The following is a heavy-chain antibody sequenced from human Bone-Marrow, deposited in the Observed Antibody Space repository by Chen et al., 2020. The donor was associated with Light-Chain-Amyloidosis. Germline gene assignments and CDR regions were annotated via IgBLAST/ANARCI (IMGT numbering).Heavy chain of an antibody. J-gene: IGHJ4*02. D-gene: IGHD5-12*01. CDR1: GYTFPNYW. CDR3: ARRRDGYDFDY. V-gene: IGHV5-51*01. Sequence: EVQLEQSGPEVKKPGESLKISCKGSGYTFPNYWIGWVRQMPGKGLEWMGVIYPDDSAARYSPSCEGQGTISADKSITTAYLQWRSLKASDTAMYYWARRRDGYDFDYWGQGTLVTVSS. CDR2: IYPDDSAA.